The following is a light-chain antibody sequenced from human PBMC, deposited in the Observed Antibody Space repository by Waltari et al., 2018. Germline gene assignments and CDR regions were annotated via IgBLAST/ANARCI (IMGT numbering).Light chain of an antibody. J-gene: IGKJ2*01. V-gene: IGKV1-39*01. CDR2: GAS. CDR1: QSTTTF. CDR3: QQSYSSPYT. Sequence: DIKMTRSPSSQSASVGDRVTSTSRARQSTTTFFNWYQQKPWKGPKLPIYGASSLQSGVPSRFSGSGSGTDFTLTISSLQVEDFATYYCQQSYSSPYTFGQGTNLEIK.